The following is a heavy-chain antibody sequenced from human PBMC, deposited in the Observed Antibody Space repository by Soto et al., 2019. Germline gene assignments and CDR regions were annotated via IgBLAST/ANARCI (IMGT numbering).Heavy chain of an antibody. CDR2: ISGSGGST. V-gene: IGHV3-23*01. J-gene: IGHJ4*02. D-gene: IGHD3-10*01. CDR1: GFTFSSYA. CDR3: AKDPSAYGSGSLDY. Sequence: GGSLRLSCAASGFTFSSYAMSWVRQAPGEGLEWVSGISGSGGSTYYADSVKGRFTISRDNSKNTLYLQMNSLRAEDTAVYYCAKDPSAYGSGSLDYWGQGTLVTVSS.